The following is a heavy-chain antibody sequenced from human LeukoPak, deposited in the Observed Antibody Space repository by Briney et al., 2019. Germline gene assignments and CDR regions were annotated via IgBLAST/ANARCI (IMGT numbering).Heavy chain of an antibody. CDR1: GFTFDDYA. Sequence: GRSLRLSCAASGFTFDDYAMHWVRHAPGKGLEWVSGISWNSGAIGYADSVKGRFTISRDNAKNSLYLQMNSLRAEDTALYYCAKGLSKSSSASYYTDWGQGTLVTVSS. J-gene: IGHJ4*02. D-gene: IGHD2-2*02. CDR3: AKGLSKSSSASYYTD. V-gene: IGHV3-9*01. CDR2: ISWNSGAI.